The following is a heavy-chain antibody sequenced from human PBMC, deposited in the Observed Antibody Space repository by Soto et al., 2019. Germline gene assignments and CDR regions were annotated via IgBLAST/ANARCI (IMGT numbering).Heavy chain of an antibody. CDR3: ARQTDILTGYGLDY. CDR2: IYYSGST. D-gene: IGHD3-9*01. J-gene: IGHJ4*02. V-gene: IGHV4-59*08. Sequence: SETLSLTCTVSGGSISIYYWSWIRQPPGKGLEWIGYIYYSGSTNYNPSLKSRVTISVDTSKNQFSLKLSSVTAADTAVYYCARQTDILTGYGLDYWGQGTLVTVSS. CDR1: GGSISIYY.